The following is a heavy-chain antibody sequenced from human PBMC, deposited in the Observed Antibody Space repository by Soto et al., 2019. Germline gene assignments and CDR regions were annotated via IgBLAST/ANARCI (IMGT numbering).Heavy chain of an antibody. J-gene: IGHJ5*02. V-gene: IGHV1-18*04. Sequence: GALVEVSCKACTETFKNYCIDWVRQAPGQGLEWMGWISTYNGNTNTYHKKRFQGRFTMTSDSASNTAYMELRSPTPDDTAVYYCARGGQKNAYTSIGPWGQGTLVTVSS. CDR2: ISTYNGNTNT. D-gene: IGHD1-1*01. CDR3: ARGGQKNAYTSIGP. CDR1: TETFKNYC.